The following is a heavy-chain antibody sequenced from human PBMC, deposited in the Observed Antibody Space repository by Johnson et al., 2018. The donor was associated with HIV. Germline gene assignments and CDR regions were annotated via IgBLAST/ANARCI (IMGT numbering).Heavy chain of an antibody. Sequence: QVQLVESGGGVVQPGRSLRLSCAASGFTFSSYGMHWVRQAPGKGLEWLAVISYDGSNQYYADSVKGRFTISRDNSKNTLYLQMNSLRAEDTAVYYCARGLDSGSSWFGAFDIWGQGTMVTVSS. D-gene: IGHD6-13*01. J-gene: IGHJ3*02. CDR3: ARGLDSGSSWFGAFDI. CDR2: ISYDGSNQ. V-gene: IGHV3-30*19. CDR1: GFTFSSYG.